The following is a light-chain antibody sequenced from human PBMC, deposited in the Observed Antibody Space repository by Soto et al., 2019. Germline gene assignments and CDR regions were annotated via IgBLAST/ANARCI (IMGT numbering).Light chain of an antibody. CDR3: QQYNDRPPIT. CDR1: QSVDNN. J-gene: IGKJ5*01. V-gene: IGKV3-15*01. CDR2: GSF. Sequence: IVMTQSPVTLSASPGESATLSCRASQSVDNNVAWYQQQPGQAPTLLIVGSFARATGIPARFSGSGSGSEFTLTISGLQSEDFAVYYCQQYNDRPPITFGQGTRLEIK.